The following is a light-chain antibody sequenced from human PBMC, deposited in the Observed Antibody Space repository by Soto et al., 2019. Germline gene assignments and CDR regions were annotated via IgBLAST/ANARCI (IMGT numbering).Light chain of an antibody. CDR1: SGHSSYI. Sequence: QPVLTQSSSASASLGSSVKLTCTLSSGHSSYIIAWHQQQPGKAPRYLMKLEGSGSYNKGSGVPDRFSGSSSGADRYLTISNLPVEDWADYYCETLGRNPYWGFGGGTKLTVL. V-gene: IGLV4-60*02. J-gene: IGLJ3*02. CDR2: LEGSGSY. CDR3: ETLGRNPYWG.